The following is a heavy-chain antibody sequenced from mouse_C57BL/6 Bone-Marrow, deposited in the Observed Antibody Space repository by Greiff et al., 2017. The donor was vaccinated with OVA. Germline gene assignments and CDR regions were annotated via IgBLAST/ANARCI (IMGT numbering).Heavy chain of an antibody. D-gene: IGHD2-4*01. J-gene: IGHJ2*01. CDR2: ISSGSSTI. V-gene: IGHV5-17*01. CDR1: GFTFSDYG. Sequence: EVQLVESGGGLVKPGGSLKLSCAASGFTFSDYGMHWVRQAPEKGLEWVAYISSGSSTIYYADTVKGRFTISRDNAKNTLFLQMTSLRSEDTAMYYCAREGDYGTLYYFDYWGQGTTLTVSS. CDR3: AREGDYGTLYYFDY.